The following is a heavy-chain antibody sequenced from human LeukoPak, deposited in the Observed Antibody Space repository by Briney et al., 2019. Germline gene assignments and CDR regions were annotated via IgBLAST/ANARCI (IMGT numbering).Heavy chain of an antibody. Sequence: ASVKVSCKASGYTFTGYYMHWVRQAPGQGLEWMGWINPNSGGTNHAQKFQGRVTMTRDTSISTAYMELSRLRSDDTAVYYCARGQSYSSGEDYWGQGTLVTVSS. J-gene: IGHJ4*02. CDR1: GYTFTGYY. D-gene: IGHD6-19*01. CDR3: ARGQSYSSGEDY. V-gene: IGHV1-2*02. CDR2: INPNSGGT.